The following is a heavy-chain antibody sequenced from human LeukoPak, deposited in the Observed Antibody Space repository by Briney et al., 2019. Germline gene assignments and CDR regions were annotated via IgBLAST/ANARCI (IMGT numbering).Heavy chain of an antibody. V-gene: IGHV4-39*07. CDR3: ARRAARTVMGYGDFNWFDP. CDR1: GGSISSSSYY. CDR2: IYYSGST. D-gene: IGHD4-17*01. J-gene: IGHJ5*02. Sequence: SETLSLTCTVSGGSISSSSYYWGWIRQPPGKGLEWIGSIYYSGSTNYNPSLKSRLSISVDTSRNRFSLTLSSVTAADTAVYFCARRAARTVMGYGDFNWFDPWGQGTLVTVSS.